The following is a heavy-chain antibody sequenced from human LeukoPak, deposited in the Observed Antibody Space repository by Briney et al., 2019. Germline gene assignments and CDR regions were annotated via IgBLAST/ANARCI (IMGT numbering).Heavy chain of an antibody. CDR3: ASPPTRSYDSSGYYFPAGV. Sequence: PSETLSLTCTVSGGSISSSSYYWGWIRQPPGKGLEWIGSIYYSGSTYYNPSLKSRVTISVDTSKNQFSLKLSSVTAADTAVYYCASPPTRSYDSSGYYFPAGVWGQGTLVTVSS. CDR1: GGSISSSSYY. D-gene: IGHD3-22*01. J-gene: IGHJ4*02. V-gene: IGHV4-39*01. CDR2: IYYSGST.